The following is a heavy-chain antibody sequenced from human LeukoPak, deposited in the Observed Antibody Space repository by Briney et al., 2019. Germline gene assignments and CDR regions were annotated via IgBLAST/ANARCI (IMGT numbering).Heavy chain of an antibody. Sequence: SETLSLTCTVSGDSISSGSYYWSWIRQPAGKGLEWIERIYTSGSTNYNPSLKSRVTISVDTSKNQFSLKLSSVTAADTAVYFCARGPYSYDSSGAFDIWGQGTMVTVSS. CDR2: IYTSGST. CDR1: GDSISSGSYY. CDR3: ARGPYSYDSSGAFDI. D-gene: IGHD3-22*01. J-gene: IGHJ3*02. V-gene: IGHV4-61*02.